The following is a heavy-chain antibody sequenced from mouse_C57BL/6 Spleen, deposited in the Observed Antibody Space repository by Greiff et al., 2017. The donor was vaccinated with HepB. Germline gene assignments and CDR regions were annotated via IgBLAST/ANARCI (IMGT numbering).Heavy chain of an antibody. V-gene: IGHV1-50*01. CDR2: IDPSDSYT. J-gene: IGHJ4*01. D-gene: IGHD1-1*01. CDR1: GYTFTSYW. Sequence: QVQLQQPGAELVKPGASVKLSCKASGYTFTSYWMQWVKQRPGQGLEWIGEIDPSDSYTNYNQKFKGKATLTVDTSSSTAYMQLRSLTSEDSAVYYCARSGDGSSPYYAMDYWGQGTSVTVSS. CDR3: ARSGDGSSPYYAMDY.